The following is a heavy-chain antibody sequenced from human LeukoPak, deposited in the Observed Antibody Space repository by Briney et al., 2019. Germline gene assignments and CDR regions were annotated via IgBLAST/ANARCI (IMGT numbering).Heavy chain of an antibody. CDR3: ARSVRPDYYYDMDV. J-gene: IGHJ6*02. D-gene: IGHD6-6*01. V-gene: IGHV1-69*13. Sequence: SVKVSCKASGGTFNSYAISWVRQAPGQGLEWMGGIISIFGIPNYAQKFQGRVTITADESTSTAYMELSSLRSEDTAVYYCARSVRPDYYYDMDVWGQGTTVTVSS. CDR1: GGTFNSYA. CDR2: IISIFGIP.